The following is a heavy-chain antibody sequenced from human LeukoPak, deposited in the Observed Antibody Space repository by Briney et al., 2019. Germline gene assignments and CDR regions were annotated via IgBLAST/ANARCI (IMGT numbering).Heavy chain of an antibody. CDR3: AKPWREDGDYWSFNY. CDR1: GFPLSSHA. Sequence: PGGSLRLSCAASGFPLSSHAMSWVRQAPGKGLEWVSATSSSDAGTYYADSVRGRFTISRDNSKNTLYLQMNSLRAEDTAVYYCAKPWREDGDYWSFNYWGQGTLVTVSS. V-gene: IGHV3-23*01. J-gene: IGHJ4*02. D-gene: IGHD4-17*01. CDR2: TSSSDAGT.